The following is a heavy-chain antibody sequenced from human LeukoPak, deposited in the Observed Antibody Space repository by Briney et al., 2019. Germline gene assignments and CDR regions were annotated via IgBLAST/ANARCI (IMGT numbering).Heavy chain of an antibody. CDR2: IYYSGST. Sequence: SETLSLTCTVSGGSISSSSYYWGWIRQPPGKGLEWIGSIYYSGSTYYNPSLKSRVTISVDTSKNQFSLKLSSVTAADTAVYYCARTRVQLWFSPPYYYYMDVWGKGTTVTVSS. CDR3: ARTRVQLWFSPPYYYYMDV. D-gene: IGHD5-18*01. J-gene: IGHJ6*03. V-gene: IGHV4-39*01. CDR1: GGSISSSSYY.